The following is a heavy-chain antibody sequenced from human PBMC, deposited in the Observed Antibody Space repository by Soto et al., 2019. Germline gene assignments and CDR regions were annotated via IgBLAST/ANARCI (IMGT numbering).Heavy chain of an antibody. D-gene: IGHD3-3*01. CDR2: INPNSGGT. Sequence: ASVKVSCKASGYTFTGYYMHWVRQAPGQGLEWMGWINPNSGGTNYAQKFQGRVTMTRDTSVSTAYMELSRLRSDDTAVYYCARIWRPLLRFLEWIDYWGQGTLVTVSS. CDR1: GYTFTGYY. V-gene: IGHV1-2*02. CDR3: ARIWRPLLRFLEWIDY. J-gene: IGHJ4*02.